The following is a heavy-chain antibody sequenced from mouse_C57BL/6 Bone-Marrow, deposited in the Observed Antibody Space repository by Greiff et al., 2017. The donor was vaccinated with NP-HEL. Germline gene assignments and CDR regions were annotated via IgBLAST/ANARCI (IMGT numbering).Heavy chain of an antibody. CDR3: ARRGYYGSSYFDY. J-gene: IGHJ2*01. Sequence: VKLQQPGAELVKPGASVKMSCKASGYTFTSYWITWVKQRPGQGLEWIGDIYPGSGSTNYNEKFKSKATLTVDTSSSTAYMQLSSLTSEDSAVYYCARRGYYGSSYFDYWGQGTTLTVSS. CDR1: GYTFTSYW. CDR2: IYPGSGST. D-gene: IGHD1-1*01. V-gene: IGHV1-55*01.